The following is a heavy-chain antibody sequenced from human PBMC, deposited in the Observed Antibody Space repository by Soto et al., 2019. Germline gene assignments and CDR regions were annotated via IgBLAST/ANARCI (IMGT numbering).Heavy chain of an antibody. Sequence: PSETLSLTSTVSGGSISSYYWSWIRQPPGKGLEWIGYIYYSGSTNYNPSLKSRVTISVDTSKNQFSLKLSSVTAADTAVYYCARVTVTTYYYYMDVWGKGTTVTVSS. J-gene: IGHJ6*03. CDR3: ARVTVTTYYYYMDV. D-gene: IGHD4-17*01. CDR2: IYYSGST. V-gene: IGHV4-59*01. CDR1: GGSISSYY.